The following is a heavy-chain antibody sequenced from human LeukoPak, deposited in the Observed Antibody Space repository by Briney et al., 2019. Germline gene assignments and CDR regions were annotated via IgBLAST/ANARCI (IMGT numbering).Heavy chain of an antibody. D-gene: IGHD6-13*01. Sequence: ASVKVSCKASGYRFTSYGITWVRQAPGQGLEWMGGIIPIFGTANYAQKFQGRVTITADESTSTAYMELSSLRSEDTAVYYCAAYSSSGHYWGQGTLVTVSS. J-gene: IGHJ4*02. CDR2: IIPIFGTA. V-gene: IGHV1-69*13. CDR1: GYRFTSYG. CDR3: AAYSSSGHY.